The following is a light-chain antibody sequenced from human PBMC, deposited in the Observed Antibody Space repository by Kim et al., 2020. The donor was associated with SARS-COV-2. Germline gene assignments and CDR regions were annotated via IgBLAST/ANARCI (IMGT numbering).Light chain of an antibody. J-gene: IGKJ2*01. V-gene: IGKV1-8*01. CDR2: AAS. CDR1: EGISSY. CDR3: QHYYNYPYT. Sequence: AIRMTQSPASLSASTGDRVTINCRASEGISSYLAWYQQKPGKAPKLLIYAASTLQSGVPSRFSGSGSGTDFTLTISCLQSEDFATYYCQHYYNYPYTFGQGTKLEI.